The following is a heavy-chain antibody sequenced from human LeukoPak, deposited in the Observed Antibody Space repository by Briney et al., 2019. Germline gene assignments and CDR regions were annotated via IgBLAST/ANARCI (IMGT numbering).Heavy chain of an antibody. CDR3: AKERRLYYASGSPFDY. V-gene: IGHV3-30*18. D-gene: IGHD3-10*01. Sequence: PGGSLRLSGAASGFRFSGYGMHWVRQVPGKGLESVACISYDGGNEYYADSVKGRFTISRENSKNTLHLQMNSLASEDTAVYYCAKERRLYYASGSPFDYWGQGTLVTVSS. J-gene: IGHJ4*02. CDR2: ISYDGGNE. CDR1: GFRFSGYG.